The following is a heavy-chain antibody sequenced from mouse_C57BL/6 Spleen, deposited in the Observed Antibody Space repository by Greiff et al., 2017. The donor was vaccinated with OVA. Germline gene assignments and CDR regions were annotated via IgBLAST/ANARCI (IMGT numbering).Heavy chain of an antibody. J-gene: IGHJ2*01. CDR1: GYTFTSYW. D-gene: IGHD1-1*01. V-gene: IGHV1-50*01. Sequence: QVQLQQPGAELVKPGDSVTLSCTASGYTFTSYWMQWVKQRPGQGLEWIGEIDPSDSYTNYNQKFKVKATLTVDTSSSTAYMQLSSLTSEDSAVYYCARRDYGSSYRDYWGQGTTLTVSS. CDR3: ARRDYGSSYRDY. CDR2: IDPSDSYT.